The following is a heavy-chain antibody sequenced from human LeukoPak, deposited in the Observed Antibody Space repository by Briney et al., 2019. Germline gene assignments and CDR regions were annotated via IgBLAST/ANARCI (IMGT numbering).Heavy chain of an antibody. D-gene: IGHD3-22*01. CDR3: ARGDPYYYDSSGYGYFDY. J-gene: IGHJ4*02. CDR2: IYTSGST. CDR1: GGSISSGSYY. Sequence: PSETLSLTCTVSGGSISSGSYYWSWIRQPAGKGLEWIGRIYTSGSTNYNPCLKSRVTISVDTSKNKFSLKLSSVTAADTAVYYCARGDPYYYDSSGYGYFDYWGQGTLVTVSS. V-gene: IGHV4-61*02.